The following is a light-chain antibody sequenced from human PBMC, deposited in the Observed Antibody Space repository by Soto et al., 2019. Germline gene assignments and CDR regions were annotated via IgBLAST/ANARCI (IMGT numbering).Light chain of an antibody. V-gene: IGLV2-14*01. J-gene: IGLJ2*01. CDR3: TSYRSGDTLV. CDR1: SSDVGGYNY. Sequence: QSALTQPASVSGSPGQSITISCTGTSSDVGGYNYVSWYQLHPGKAPKLMIYEVSDRPSGVSNRFSGSKSGNTASLTISGLQAEHEGDYYCTSYRSGDTLVFGGGTKLTVL. CDR2: EVS.